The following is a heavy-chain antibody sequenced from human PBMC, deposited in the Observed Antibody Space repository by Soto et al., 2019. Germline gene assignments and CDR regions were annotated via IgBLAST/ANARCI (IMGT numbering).Heavy chain of an antibody. Sequence: QVQLVQSGAEVKKPGTSVKVSSEVSGGTFSNYAIPWVRQAPGQGLEWLGGAIPVYGSTNYAQKFQGRVTITAGESATTTFMELSSLRSDDTAVYYCARRGVANSRDAFDIWGQGTLGTVS. CDR3: ARRGVANSRDAFDI. CDR1: GGTFSNYA. J-gene: IGHJ3*02. D-gene: IGHD1-26*01. V-gene: IGHV1-69*01. CDR2: AIPVYGST.